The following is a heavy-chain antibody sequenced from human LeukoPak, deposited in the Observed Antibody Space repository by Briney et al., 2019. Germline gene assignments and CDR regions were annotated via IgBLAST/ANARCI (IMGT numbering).Heavy chain of an antibody. V-gene: IGHV3-23*01. CDR1: GFTFSSDA. Sequence: GGSLRLSCAASGFTFSSDAMSWVRQAPGKGLEWVSAISGSGGSTYYAASVRGRFTISRDTSRSTLYLQMNSLRAEDAAVYYCAKAPVTSCRGAFCYPFDYWGQGTLVTVSS. CDR3: AKAPVTSCRGAFCYPFDY. D-gene: IGHD2-15*01. J-gene: IGHJ4*02. CDR2: ISGSGGST.